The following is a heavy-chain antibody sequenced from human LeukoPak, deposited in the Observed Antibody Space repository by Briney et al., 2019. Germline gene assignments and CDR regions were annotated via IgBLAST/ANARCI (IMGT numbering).Heavy chain of an antibody. V-gene: IGHV4-30-4*01. Sequence: SETLSLTCTVSGGSISSGDYYWSWTRQPPGKGLVWIGYIYYSGSTYYNPSLKSRVTISVDTSKNQFSLKLSSVTAADTAVYYCARDSYSSGWGFDPWGQGTLVTVSS. CDR2: IYYSGST. CDR3: ARDSYSSGWGFDP. CDR1: GGSISSGDYY. D-gene: IGHD6-19*01. J-gene: IGHJ5*02.